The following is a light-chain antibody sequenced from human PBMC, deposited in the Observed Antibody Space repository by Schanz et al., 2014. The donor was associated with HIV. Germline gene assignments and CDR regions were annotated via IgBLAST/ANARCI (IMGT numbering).Light chain of an antibody. V-gene: IGKV3D-20*02. CDR3: QQRRNWLT. Sequence: ENVLTQSPGTLSLSPGERATISCRASQSVKSSYLAWYQQKLGQAPRLLIYGASSRATGVPDRFGGSGSGTDFTLTITRLEPEDFAVYYCQQRRNWLTFGGGTKVEIK. CDR2: GAS. J-gene: IGKJ4*01. CDR1: QSVKSSY.